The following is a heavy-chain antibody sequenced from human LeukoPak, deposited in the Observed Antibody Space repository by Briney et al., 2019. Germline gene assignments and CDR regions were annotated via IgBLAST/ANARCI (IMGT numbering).Heavy chain of an antibody. Sequence: SGGSLRLSCTVSGFTVSSNSMSWVRQAPGKGLEWVSFTISRDNSKNTLYLQMNSLRAEDTAVYYCARRAGEYSHPYDYWGQGTLVTVSS. CDR3: ARRAGEYSHPYDY. D-gene: IGHD4-17*01. V-gene: IGHV3-53*01. CDR1: GFTVSSNS. J-gene: IGHJ4*02.